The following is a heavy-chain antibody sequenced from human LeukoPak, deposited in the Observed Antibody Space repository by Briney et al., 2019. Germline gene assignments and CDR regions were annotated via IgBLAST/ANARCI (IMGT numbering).Heavy chain of an antibody. CDR1: GYTFTSYA. J-gene: IGHJ6*02. V-gene: IGHV7-4-1*02. D-gene: IGHD5-24*01. CDR3: ARDLRDGYNPNGMDV. Sequence: ASVKVSCKASGYTFTSYAMNWVRQAPGQGLEWMGWINTNTGNPTYAQGFTGRFVFSLDTSVSTAYLQISSLKAEDTAVYYCARDLRDGYNPNGMDVWGQGTTVTVSS. CDR2: INTNTGNP.